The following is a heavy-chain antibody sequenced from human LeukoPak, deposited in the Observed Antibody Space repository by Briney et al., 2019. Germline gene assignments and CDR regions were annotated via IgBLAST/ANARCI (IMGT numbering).Heavy chain of an antibody. CDR3: ATSERQWFGDLLPPVN. Sequence: ASVKVSCKVSGYIFTELSMHWVRQAPGDGLEWMGGFDLEDGETLYSQKFQGRVSVTADTSTDTAYMELSSLRSEDTAVYYCATSERQWFGDLLPPVNWGQGTLVTVSS. J-gene: IGHJ4*02. V-gene: IGHV1-24*01. CDR1: GYIFTELS. CDR2: FDLEDGET. D-gene: IGHD3-10*01.